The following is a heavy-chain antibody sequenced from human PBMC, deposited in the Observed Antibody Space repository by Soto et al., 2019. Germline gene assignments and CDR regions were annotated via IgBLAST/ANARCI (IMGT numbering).Heavy chain of an antibody. J-gene: IGHJ4*02. CDR1: GSTFSSYG. Sequence: QVQLVESGGGVVQPGRSLRLSCAASGSTFSSYGMHWVRQAPGKGLEWVAVIWYDGSNKYYADSVKGRFTISRDNSKNTLYLQMNSLRAEDTAVYYCARDGCSSTSCRPLDYWGQGTLVTVSS. CDR3: ARDGCSSTSCRPLDY. V-gene: IGHV3-33*01. CDR2: IWYDGSNK. D-gene: IGHD2-2*01.